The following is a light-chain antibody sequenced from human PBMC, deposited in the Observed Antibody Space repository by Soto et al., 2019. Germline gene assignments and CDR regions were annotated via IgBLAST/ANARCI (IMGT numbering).Light chain of an antibody. CDR1: QGIRND. J-gene: IGKJ1*01. Sequence: AIQMTQSPASLSASVGDRATITCRASQGIRNDLGWYQQKPGKAPKLLIYAAFSLQSGVPSRFSGSGSGTDFTLTISSLQPEDFATYYCLQDYNYPRTFGQGTKVDIK. CDR3: LQDYNYPRT. V-gene: IGKV1-6*01. CDR2: AAF.